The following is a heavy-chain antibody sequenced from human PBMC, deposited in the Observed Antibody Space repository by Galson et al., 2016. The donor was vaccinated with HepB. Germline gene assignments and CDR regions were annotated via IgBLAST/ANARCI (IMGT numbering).Heavy chain of an antibody. D-gene: IGHD5-24*01. J-gene: IGHJ4*02. Sequence: SLRLSCAASGFTFNNYGMTWVRQAPGKGLEWVSAISDSGDSTYYADSVKGRFTISRDNAKNSLYLQMNTLRAEDTAVYYCARDRGWQQFDFWGQGTPVTVSS. CDR3: ARDRGWQQFDF. CDR2: ISDSGDST. CDR1: GFTFNNYG. V-gene: IGHV3-23*01.